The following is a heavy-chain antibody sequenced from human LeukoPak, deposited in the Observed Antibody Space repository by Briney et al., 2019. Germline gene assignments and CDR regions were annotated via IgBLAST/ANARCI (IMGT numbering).Heavy chain of an antibody. D-gene: IGHD6-19*01. Sequence: GGSLRLSCAASGFTFSSYGMHWVRQAPGKGLEWVAVISYDGSNKYYADSVKGRFTISRDNSKNTLYLQMNSLRAEDTAVYYCARDSNKLSGWYWSEDYWGQGTLVTVSS. V-gene: IGHV3-30*03. CDR1: GFTFSSYG. J-gene: IGHJ4*02. CDR3: ARDSNKLSGWYWSEDY. CDR2: ISYDGSNK.